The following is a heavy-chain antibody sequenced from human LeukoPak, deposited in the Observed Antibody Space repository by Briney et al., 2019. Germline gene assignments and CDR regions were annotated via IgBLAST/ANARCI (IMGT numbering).Heavy chain of an antibody. V-gene: IGHV3-23*01. D-gene: IGHD6-19*01. J-gene: IGHJ5*02. CDR1: GFTFSSYA. CDR3: AKEVRELNIAVAGTAVWFDP. Sequence: GGSLRLSCAASGFTFSSYAMSWVRQAPGEGLEWVSAISGSVGSTYYADSVKGRFTISRDNSKNTLYLQMNSLRAEDTAVYYCAKEVRELNIAVAGTAVWFDPWGQGTLVTVSS. CDR2: ISGSVGST.